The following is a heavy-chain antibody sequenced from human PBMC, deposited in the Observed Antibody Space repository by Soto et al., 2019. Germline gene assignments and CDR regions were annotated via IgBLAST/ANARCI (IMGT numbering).Heavy chain of an antibody. Sequence: QVQLVQSGAEVKKPGSSVKVSCKASGGTFSSYDITWVRQAPGQGLEWMGGIIPMFGTTNYAQRFQGRVTITADESTRTVYMELSSLRSEDTAVYYCARGVRGMDVWGQGTTVTVSS. CDR2: IIPMFGTT. J-gene: IGHJ6*02. V-gene: IGHV1-69*12. CDR3: ARGVRGMDV. D-gene: IGHD3-10*02. CDR1: GGTFSSYD.